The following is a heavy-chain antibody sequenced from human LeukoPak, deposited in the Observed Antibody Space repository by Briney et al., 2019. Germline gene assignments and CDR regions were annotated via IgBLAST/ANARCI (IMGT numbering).Heavy chain of an antibody. D-gene: IGHD3-16*01. Sequence: ASVTVSCKASGYTFTSYYMHWVRQAPGQGLEWMGIINPSGGSTSYAQKFQGRVTMTRDMSTSTVYMELSSLRSEDTAVYYCARSPHVMTFDYWGQGTLVTVSS. CDR2: INPSGGST. V-gene: IGHV1-46*01. J-gene: IGHJ4*02. CDR3: ARSPHVMTFDY. CDR1: GYTFTSYY.